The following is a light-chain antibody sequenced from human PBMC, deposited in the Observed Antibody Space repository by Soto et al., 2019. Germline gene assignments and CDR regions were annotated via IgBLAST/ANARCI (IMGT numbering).Light chain of an antibody. CDR1: SSDVGGYKY. CDR3: SSYTRSTTLYV. CDR2: EVS. V-gene: IGLV2-14*01. Sequence: QSALTQPASVSGSPGQSITISCTGTSSDVGGYKYVSWYQQHPGTAPKLMIHEVSNRPSGVSNRFSGSKSGNTASLTISGLQAEDEADYYCSSYTRSTTLYVFGTGTKVTVL. J-gene: IGLJ1*01.